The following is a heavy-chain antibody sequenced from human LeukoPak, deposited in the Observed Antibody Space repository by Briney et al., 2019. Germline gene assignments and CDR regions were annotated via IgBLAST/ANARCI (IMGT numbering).Heavy chain of an antibody. CDR1: GGTFSSYA. D-gene: IGHD6-13*01. CDR3: ARVEKYTSSGPTDP. CDR2: IIPIFGTA. V-gene: IGHV1-69*06. Sequence: GASVKVSCKASGGTFSSYAISWVRQAPGQGLEWMGGIIPIFGTANYAQKFQGRVTITADKSTSTTYMELSSLRSEDTAVYYCARVEKYTSSGPTDPWGQGTLVTVSS. J-gene: IGHJ5*02.